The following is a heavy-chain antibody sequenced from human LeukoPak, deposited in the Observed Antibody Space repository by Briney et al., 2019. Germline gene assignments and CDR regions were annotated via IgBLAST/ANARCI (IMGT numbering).Heavy chain of an antibody. Sequence: GGSLRLSCAASGFTFSSYSMSWVRQAPGKGLDWVSAISSGGDNTYYSDSVKGRFTISRDDSKNTLYLQMSSLGTEDTAAYYCAKGSYYDSSGSFYFDYWGQGTLVTVSS. CDR1: GFTFSSYS. V-gene: IGHV3-23*01. CDR2: ISSGGDNT. D-gene: IGHD3-22*01. CDR3: AKGSYYDSSGSFYFDY. J-gene: IGHJ4*02.